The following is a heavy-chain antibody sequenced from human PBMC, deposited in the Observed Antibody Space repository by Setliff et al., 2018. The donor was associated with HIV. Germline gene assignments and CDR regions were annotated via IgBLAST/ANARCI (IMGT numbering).Heavy chain of an antibody. Sequence: SETLSLTCTASGHPISSGYYWDWIRQPPGKGLEWIGSIYHSGTTYYNPSLKRRLTISVDTSKNQFSLKMSSVTAADTAVYYCARARGPEGYFDSWGQGTLVTVSS. V-gene: IGHV4-38-2*02. CDR2: IYHSGTT. D-gene: IGHD3-10*01. CDR3: ARARGPEGYFDS. CDR1: GHPISSGYY. J-gene: IGHJ4*02.